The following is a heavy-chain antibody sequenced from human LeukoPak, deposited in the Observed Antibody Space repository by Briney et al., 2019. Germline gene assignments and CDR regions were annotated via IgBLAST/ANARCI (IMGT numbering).Heavy chain of an antibody. V-gene: IGHV4-30-4*01. J-gene: IGHJ6*02. CDR3: ARDPYYDFWSGYYGGYGMDV. Sequence: PSQTLSLTCTVSGGSISSGDYYWSWIRQPPGKGLEWIGYIYYSGSTYYNPSLKSRVTISEDTSKNQFSLKLSSVTAADTAVYYCARDPYYDFWSGYYGGYGMDVWGQGTTVTVSS. D-gene: IGHD3-3*01. CDR2: IYYSGST. CDR1: GGSISSGDYY.